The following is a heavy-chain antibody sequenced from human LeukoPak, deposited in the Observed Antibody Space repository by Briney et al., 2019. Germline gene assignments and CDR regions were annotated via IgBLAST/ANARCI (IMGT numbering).Heavy chain of an antibody. V-gene: IGHV4-39*07. Sequence: SETLSLTCTVSGDSISSRTYYWGWIRQPPGKGLEWIGSIYYSGSTYYNPSLKSRVTISVDTSKNQFSLKLSSVTAADTAVYYCARGVRSGSYYFDYWGQGTLVTVSS. CDR2: IYYSGST. D-gene: IGHD1-26*01. CDR1: GDSISSRTYY. J-gene: IGHJ4*02. CDR3: ARGVRSGSYYFDY.